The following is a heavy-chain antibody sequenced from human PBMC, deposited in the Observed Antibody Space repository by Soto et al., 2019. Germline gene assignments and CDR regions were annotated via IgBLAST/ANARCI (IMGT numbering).Heavy chain of an antibody. V-gene: IGHV3-23*01. CDR2: IGGSGGST. CDR3: AKDSRGWTIY. J-gene: IGHJ4*02. Sequence: EVQLLESGGGLVQPGGSLRLSCAASGFTFSSYALSWVRQAPRKGLEWVSAIGGSGGSTYNADSVKGRFTISRDISKKTMYVQMKGLRAEDTAVYYCAKDSRGWTIYWGQGTLVTVSS. CDR1: GFTFSSYA. D-gene: IGHD6-19*01.